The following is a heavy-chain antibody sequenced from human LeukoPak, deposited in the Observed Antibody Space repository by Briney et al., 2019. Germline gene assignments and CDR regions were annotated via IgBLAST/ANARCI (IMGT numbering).Heavy chain of an antibody. D-gene: IGHD6-19*01. CDR3: ASVRQWLSYMDV. CDR1: GFTFSSYE. V-gene: IGHV3-48*03. Sequence: GGSLRLSCAASGFTFSSYEMNWVRQAPGKGLEWVSYISSSGSTIYYADSVKGRFTISRDNAKNSLYLQMNSLRAEDTAVYYCASVRQWLSYMDVWGKGTTVTISS. CDR2: ISSSGSTI. J-gene: IGHJ6*03.